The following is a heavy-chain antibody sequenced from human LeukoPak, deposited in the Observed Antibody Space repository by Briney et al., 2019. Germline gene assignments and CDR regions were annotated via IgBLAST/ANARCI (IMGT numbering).Heavy chain of an antibody. CDR1: GGSISSGSYN. V-gene: IGHV4-39*07. Sequence: SETLSLTCTVSGGSISSGSYNWGWIRQPPGKGLEWIGSIHYIGTTYYNPSLKNRVTISIDTSKNQFSLRLSSVTAADTAVYYCARVSGRITMVRGAPEPGDWGQGTLVTVSS. CDR3: ARVSGRITMVRGAPEPGD. CDR2: IHYIGTT. J-gene: IGHJ4*02. D-gene: IGHD3-10*01.